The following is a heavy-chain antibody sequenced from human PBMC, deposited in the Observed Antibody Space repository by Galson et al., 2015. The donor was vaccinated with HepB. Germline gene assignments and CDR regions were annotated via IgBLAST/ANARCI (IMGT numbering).Heavy chain of an antibody. V-gene: IGHV3-48*03. D-gene: IGHD3-3*01. CDR1: GFTFSTYN. Sequence: SLRLSCAASGFTFSTYNMNWVRQAPGKGLDWISYISATGTTTDYADSVKGRFIISRDNAKNSLFLQMNSPRVEDTAVYYCARDSRATFGEPNWFDPWGQGTLVIVSS. J-gene: IGHJ5*02. CDR3: ARDSRATFGEPNWFDP. CDR2: ISATGTTT.